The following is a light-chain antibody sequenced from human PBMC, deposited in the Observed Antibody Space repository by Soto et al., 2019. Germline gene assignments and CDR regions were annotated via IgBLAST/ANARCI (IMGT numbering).Light chain of an antibody. CDR2: WAS. CDR3: QQYYSPWT. Sequence: DIVMTQSPDSLAVSLGERATINCKSSQSVLYSSNNKNYLAWYQQKPGQPPKLLIYWASTRESGVPDRFSGSESGTDFSRAISSLQAEDVAVYYCQQYYSPWTFGQGTKGELK. CDR1: QSVLYSSNNKNY. J-gene: IGKJ1*01. V-gene: IGKV4-1*01.